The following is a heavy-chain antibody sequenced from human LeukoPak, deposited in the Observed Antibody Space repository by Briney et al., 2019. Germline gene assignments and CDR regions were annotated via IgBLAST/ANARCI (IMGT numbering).Heavy chain of an antibody. CDR2: IKEDGSKK. Sequence: PGGSLRLSCAASGFTFSGHWMTWVRQAPGKGLEWVANIKEDGSKKNYVDSVKGRFTISRDNAKNSLYLQMSNLRAEDTAVYFCARGGGLDVWGQGATVTVSS. CDR3: ARGGGLDV. D-gene: IGHD3-16*01. J-gene: IGHJ6*02. V-gene: IGHV3-7*03. CDR1: GFTFSGHW.